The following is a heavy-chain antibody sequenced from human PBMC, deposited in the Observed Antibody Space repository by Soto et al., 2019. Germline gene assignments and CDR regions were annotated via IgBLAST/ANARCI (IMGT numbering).Heavy chain of an antibody. J-gene: IGHJ6*02. Sequence: QVQLVQSGAEVKKPGASVKVSCKASGYTFTSDDINWVRQATGQGLEWMGWMNRNSGNTGYAQKFQGRVTMTGNTAMSTAFMELSSLRSEARAVYYCASERRLGIDGMDVWGQGTTVTVSS. V-gene: IGHV1-8*01. CDR3: ASERRLGIDGMDV. CDR1: GYTFTSDD. D-gene: IGHD7-27*01. CDR2: MNRNSGNT.